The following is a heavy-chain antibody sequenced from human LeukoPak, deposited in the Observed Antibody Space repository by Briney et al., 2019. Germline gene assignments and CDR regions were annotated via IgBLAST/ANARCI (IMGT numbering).Heavy chain of an antibody. D-gene: IGHD3-22*01. CDR1: GFTFSSYA. CDR2: ISGSGGST. Sequence: AGGSLRLSCAASGFTFSSYAMSWVRQAPGKGLEWVSAISGSGGSTYYADSVKGRFTISRDNSKNTLYLQMNSLRAEDTAVYYCAREPHYYDSNLAPGSEYWGQGTLVTVSS. CDR3: AREPHYYDSNLAPGSEY. J-gene: IGHJ4*02. V-gene: IGHV3-23*01.